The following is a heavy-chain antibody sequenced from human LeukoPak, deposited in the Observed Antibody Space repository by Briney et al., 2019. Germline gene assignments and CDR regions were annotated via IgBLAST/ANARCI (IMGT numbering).Heavy chain of an antibody. Sequence: KPGGSLRLSCAASGFTFSSYSMNWVRQAPGKGLEWVPSISSSSSYIYYADSVKGRFTISRDNAKNSLYLPMNSLRAEDTAVYYCARESSGYDPLDAFDIWGQGTMVTVSS. J-gene: IGHJ3*02. CDR1: GFTFSSYS. CDR3: ARESSGYDPLDAFDI. V-gene: IGHV3-21*01. CDR2: ISSSSSYI. D-gene: IGHD5-12*01.